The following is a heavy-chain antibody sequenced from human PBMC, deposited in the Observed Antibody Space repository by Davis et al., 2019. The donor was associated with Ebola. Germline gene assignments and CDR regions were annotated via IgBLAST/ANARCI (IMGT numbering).Heavy chain of an antibody. CDR1: GYTFTSYD. CDR3: ARARGEQLVRFDY. J-gene: IGHJ4*02. V-gene: IGHV1-8*01. CDR2: MNPNSGNT. D-gene: IGHD6-6*01. Sequence: AASVKVSCKASGYTFTSYDINWVRQATGQGLEWMGWMNPNSGNTGYAQKFQGRVTITADKSTSTAYMELSSLRSEDTAVYYCARARGEQLVRFDYWGQGTLVTVSS.